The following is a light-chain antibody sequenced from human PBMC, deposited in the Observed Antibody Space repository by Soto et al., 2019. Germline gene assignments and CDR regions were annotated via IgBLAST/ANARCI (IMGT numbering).Light chain of an antibody. CDR2: DAS. CDR1: QSVSSY. V-gene: IGKV3-11*01. Sequence: EIVLTQSPATLSLSPGERATLSCRASQSVSSYLACYQQKPGQAPRLLIYDASNRATGIPARFSGSGSGTVFTRLISSIEPEDFAVYYCQQRSNWPPLTFGGGTKVEIK. J-gene: IGKJ4*01. CDR3: QQRSNWPPLT.